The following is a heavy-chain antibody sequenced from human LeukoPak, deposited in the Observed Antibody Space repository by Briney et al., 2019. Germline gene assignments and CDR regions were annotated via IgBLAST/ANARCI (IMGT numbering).Heavy chain of an antibody. CDR2: ISSSSTYM. CDR3: ARSGGDFDPYYFDY. J-gene: IGHJ4*02. CDR1: GFTFSSYA. D-gene: IGHD2-21*02. Sequence: GRSLRLSCAASGFTFSSYAMHWVRQAPGKGLEWVSSISSSSTYMFYADSLKGRFTISRDNAKNSLYLQMNSLRAEDTAVYYCARSGGDFDPYYFDYWGQGTLVTVSS. V-gene: IGHV3-21*01.